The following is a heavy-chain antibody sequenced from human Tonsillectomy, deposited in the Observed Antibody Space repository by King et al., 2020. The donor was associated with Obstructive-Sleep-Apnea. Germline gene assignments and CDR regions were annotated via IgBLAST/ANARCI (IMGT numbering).Heavy chain of an antibody. J-gene: IGHJ5*02. Sequence: QLQESGPGLVKPSETLSLSCTVSGGSISSSGYYWGWIRQPPGKGLEWIGSTFYRGSTYDNPSLKSRVIISIDTYKNQVSLKLSSVTAADTAVYYCAGGGFGDLFNWFDPWGQGALVTVSS. D-gene: IGHD3-10*01. CDR3: AGGGFGDLFNWFDP. CDR1: GGSISSSGYY. V-gene: IGHV4-39*07. CDR2: TFYRGST.